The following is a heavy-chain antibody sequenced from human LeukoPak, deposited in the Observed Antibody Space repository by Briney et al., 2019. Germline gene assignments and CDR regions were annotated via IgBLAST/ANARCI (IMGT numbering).Heavy chain of an antibody. CDR2: VKQDGSEK. Sequence: GGSLRLSCAASGFTFSSYWMNWLRQAPGKGLEWVANVKQDGSEKYYVDSVKGRFTISRDNAKNSLYLQMNSLRAEDTAVYYCAKECAYRILTYDSRGQGALVTVSS. CDR3: AKECAYRILTYDS. V-gene: IGHV3-7*01. J-gene: IGHJ5*01. D-gene: IGHD2-8*01. CDR1: GFTFSSYW.